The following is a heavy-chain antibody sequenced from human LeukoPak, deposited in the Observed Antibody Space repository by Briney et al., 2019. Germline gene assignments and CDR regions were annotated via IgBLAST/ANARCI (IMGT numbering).Heavy chain of an antibody. CDR1: GFSIRGYW. D-gene: IGHD5-12*01. Sequence: GGSLRLSCAASGFSIRGYWMHWVRQAPGKGLMWVSRIKSDGSWTNYADSVRGRFTISRDNAKNTLYLQMIGLRAEDTAICYCVRDGDAYDFDHWGQGILVTVSS. J-gene: IGHJ4*02. V-gene: IGHV3-74*01. CDR3: VRDGDAYDFDH. CDR2: IKSDGSWT.